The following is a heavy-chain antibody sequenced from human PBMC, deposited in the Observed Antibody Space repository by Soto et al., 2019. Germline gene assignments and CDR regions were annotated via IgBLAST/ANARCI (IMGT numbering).Heavy chain of an antibody. D-gene: IGHD2-15*01. CDR2: ISYDGSNK. Sequence: GSLRLSCAASGFTFSSYAMHWVRQAPGKGLEWVAVISYDGSNKYYADSVKGRFTISRDNSKNTLYLQMNSLRAEDTAVYYCARALSVVTLDYWGQGTLVTVSS. J-gene: IGHJ4*02. CDR1: GFTFSSYA. V-gene: IGHV3-30-3*01. CDR3: ARALSVVTLDY.